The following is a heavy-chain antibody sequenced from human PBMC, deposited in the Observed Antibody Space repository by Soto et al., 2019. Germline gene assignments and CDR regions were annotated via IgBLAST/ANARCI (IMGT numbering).Heavy chain of an antibody. CDR3: AKVQAVRLWFGVQYYYGMDV. CDR2: ISGSGGST. Sequence: GGSLRLSCAASGFTFSSYAMSWVRQAPGKGLEWVSAISGSGGSTYYADSVKGRFTISRDNSKNTLYLQMNSLRAEDTAVYYCAKVQAVRLWFGVQYYYGMDVWGQGTTVTVSS. J-gene: IGHJ6*02. CDR1: GFTFSSYA. D-gene: IGHD3-10*01. V-gene: IGHV3-23*01.